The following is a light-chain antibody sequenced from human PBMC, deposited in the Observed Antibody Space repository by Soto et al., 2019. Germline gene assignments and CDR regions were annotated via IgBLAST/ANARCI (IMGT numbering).Light chain of an antibody. Sequence: QSALTQPASVSGSPGQSITISCTGTRSDVGRYNYVSWYQQHPGKAPKLMIYEVSNRPSGVSNRFSGSKSGNTASLTISGLQAEDEADYYCSSYTSSSTRVFGGGTKVTVL. CDR3: SSYTSSSTRV. CDR1: RSDVGRYNY. CDR2: EVS. V-gene: IGLV2-14*01. J-gene: IGLJ3*02.